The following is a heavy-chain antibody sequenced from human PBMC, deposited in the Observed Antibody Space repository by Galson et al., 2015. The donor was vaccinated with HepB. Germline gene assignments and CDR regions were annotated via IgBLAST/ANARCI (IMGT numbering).Heavy chain of an antibody. CDR1: GLTLNLYA. CDR3: AKGPPGGIALSATSSLDS. D-gene: IGHD2-15*01. Sequence: SLRLSCAASGLTLNLYAMTWVRQAPGKGLQWVSTISGTGSYTSYTDSLKGRFTISRDNSKNTLYLLIHSLRTDDTAVYYCAKGPPGGIALSATSSLDSWGQGTLVTVSS. V-gene: IGHV3-23*01. J-gene: IGHJ4*02. CDR2: ISGTGSYT.